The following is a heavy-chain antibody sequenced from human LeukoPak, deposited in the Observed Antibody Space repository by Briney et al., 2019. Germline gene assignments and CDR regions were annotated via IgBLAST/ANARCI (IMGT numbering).Heavy chain of an antibody. V-gene: IGHV3-66*01. D-gene: IGHD1-1*01. CDR2: IYSGGTT. Sequence: GGSLRLSCAASGFTVSSNYMSWVRQAPGKGLEWVSVIYSGGTTYYADSVKGRFTISRDNSKNTLYLQMNSLRAEDTAVYYCARTTTFAPHFGYWGQGTLVTVSS. J-gene: IGHJ4*02. CDR3: ARTTTFAPHFGY. CDR1: GFTVSSNY.